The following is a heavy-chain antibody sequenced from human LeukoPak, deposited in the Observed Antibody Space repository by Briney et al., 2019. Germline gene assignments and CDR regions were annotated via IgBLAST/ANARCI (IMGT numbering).Heavy chain of an antibody. Sequence: GGSLRLSCAASGFTFSSYSMNWVRQAPGKGLEWVSSISSSSSYIYYADSVKGRFTISRDNAKNSLYLQMSSLRAEDTAVYYCARDTGGSSSSGKVYWGQGTLVTVSS. CDR1: GFTFSSYS. D-gene: IGHD6-6*01. CDR3: ARDTGGSSSSGKVY. J-gene: IGHJ4*02. V-gene: IGHV3-21*01. CDR2: ISSSSSYI.